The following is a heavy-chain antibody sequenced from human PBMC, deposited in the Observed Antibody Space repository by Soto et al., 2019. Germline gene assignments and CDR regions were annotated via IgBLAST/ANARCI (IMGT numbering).Heavy chain of an antibody. V-gene: IGHV5-51*01. CDR3: ARRQNYYESSGNIDY. CDR1: GYSFTSYW. D-gene: IGHD3-22*01. Sequence: PGESLKISCKGSGYSFTSYWIGWVRQMPGKGLEWMGIIYPGDSDTRYSPSFQGQVTISVDKSISTAYLQWSSLKASDTAMYYCARRQNYYESSGNIDYWGQGTLVTVSS. CDR2: IYPGDSDT. J-gene: IGHJ4*02.